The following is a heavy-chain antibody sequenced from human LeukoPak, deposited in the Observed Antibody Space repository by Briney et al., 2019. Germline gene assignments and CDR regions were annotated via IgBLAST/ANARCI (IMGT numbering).Heavy chain of an antibody. J-gene: IGHJ5*02. V-gene: IGHV5-51*01. CDR1: GYSFTSYW. CDR2: IYPGDSDT. D-gene: IGHD3-10*01. CDR3: ARHPSDYYGSGTTWFDP. Sequence: SGESLQISCKGSGYSFTSYWIGWVRQMPGKGLEWMGIIYPGDSDTRYSPSFQGQVTISADKSISTAYLQWSGLKASDTAMYYCARHPSDYYGSGTTWFDPWGQGTLVTVSS.